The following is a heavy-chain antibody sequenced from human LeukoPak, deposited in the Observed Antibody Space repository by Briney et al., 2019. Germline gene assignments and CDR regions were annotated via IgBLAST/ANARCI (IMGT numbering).Heavy chain of an antibody. CDR3: ARDRLDLGVVGYGMDV. D-gene: IGHD3-3*01. Sequence: GGSLRLSCAASGFTFSSYSMNWVRQAPGKGLEWVSSISGSSSYIYYADSVKGRFTISRDNAKNSLYLQMNSLRAEDTAVYYCARDRLDLGVVGYGMDVWGQGTTVTVSS. V-gene: IGHV3-21*01. CDR2: ISGSSSYI. CDR1: GFTFSSYS. J-gene: IGHJ6*02.